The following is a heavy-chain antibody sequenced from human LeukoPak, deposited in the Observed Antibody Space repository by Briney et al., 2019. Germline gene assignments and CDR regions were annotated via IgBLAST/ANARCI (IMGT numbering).Heavy chain of an antibody. J-gene: IGHJ4*02. V-gene: IGHV3-21*01. CDR3: ARDLHSSRGY. CDR2: ISSSSSYI. CDR1: GFTFSSYS. D-gene: IGHD6-13*01. Sequence: PGGSLRLSCAASGFTFSSYSMNWVRQAPGKGLEWVSFISSSSSYIYYADSVKGRFTISRDNAKNSLYLQMNSLRAEDTAVYYCARDLHSSRGYWGQGTLVTVSS.